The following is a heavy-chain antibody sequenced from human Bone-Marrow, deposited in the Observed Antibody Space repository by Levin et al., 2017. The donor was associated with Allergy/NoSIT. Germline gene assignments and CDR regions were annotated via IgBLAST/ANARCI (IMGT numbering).Heavy chain of an antibody. V-gene: IGHV4-4*07. Sequence: PSETLSLTCTVSGGSILSYSWSWIRQPAGKGLEWIGRVFSSGVTNYHPSLKSRLTMSIDTSKKLFSLRLSSVTAADTAVYYCARDKHSVTTNNWFDPWGQGTLVTVSS. CDR2: VFSSGVT. J-gene: IGHJ5*02. D-gene: IGHD3-22*01. CDR1: GGSILSYS. CDR3: ARDKHSVTTNNWFDP.